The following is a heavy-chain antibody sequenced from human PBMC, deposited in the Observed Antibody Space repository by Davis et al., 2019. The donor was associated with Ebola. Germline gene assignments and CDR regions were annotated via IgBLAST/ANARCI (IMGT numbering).Heavy chain of an antibody. V-gene: IGHV3-21*01. Sequence: GGSLRLSCAASGFTFSSYSMNWVRQAPGKGLEWVSSISSGSYYIYYADSLKGRFTISRDNAKKSLYLQMNSLGAEDTAVYYCARELSAFSGYYVWGQGTLVTVSS. J-gene: IGHJ4*02. D-gene: IGHD3-22*01. CDR1: GFTFSSYS. CDR3: ARELSAFSGYYV. CDR2: ISSGSYYI.